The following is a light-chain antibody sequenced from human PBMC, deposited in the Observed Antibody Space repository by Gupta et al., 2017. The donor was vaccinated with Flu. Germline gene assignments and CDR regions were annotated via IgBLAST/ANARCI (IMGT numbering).Light chain of an antibody. J-gene: IGKJ1*01. CDR2: VGS. CDR1: QVISNN. CDR3: QQHNNPPRT. V-gene: IGKV1-39*01. Sequence: PSYLFASVGDRVTITWRARQVISNNLNWYQQKPGKAPKLLIYVGSSLKSGVPSRFSGRGSGTYFTLTISSLQPEDFATYYCQQHNNPPRTFGQGTKVEIK.